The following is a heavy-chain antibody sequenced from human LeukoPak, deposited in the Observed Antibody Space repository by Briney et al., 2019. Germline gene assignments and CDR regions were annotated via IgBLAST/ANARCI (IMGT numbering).Heavy chain of an antibody. CDR3: ARQQQLVGIDY. CDR1: GGSISSYY. CDR2: IYYSGST. J-gene: IGHJ4*02. Sequence: SETLSLTCTVSGGSISSYYWSWIRQPPEKGLEWIGYIYYSGSTNYNPSLKSRVTILVDTSENQFSLKLSSVTAADTAVYYCARQQQLVGIDYWGQGTLVTVSS. D-gene: IGHD6-13*01. V-gene: IGHV4-59*01.